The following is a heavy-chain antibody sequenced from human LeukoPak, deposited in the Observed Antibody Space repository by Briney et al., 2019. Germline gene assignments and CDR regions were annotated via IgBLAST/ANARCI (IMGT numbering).Heavy chain of an antibody. CDR1: GFTFSSYA. D-gene: IGHD6-19*01. Sequence: GGSLRLSCAASGFTFSSYAMSWVRQAPGKGLGWVSAISGSGGSTYYADSVKGRFTVSRDNSKNTLYLQMNSLRAEDTAVYYCAKVEQWYENFDYWGQGTLVTVSS. V-gene: IGHV3-23*01. CDR2: ISGSGGST. CDR3: AKVEQWYENFDY. J-gene: IGHJ4*02.